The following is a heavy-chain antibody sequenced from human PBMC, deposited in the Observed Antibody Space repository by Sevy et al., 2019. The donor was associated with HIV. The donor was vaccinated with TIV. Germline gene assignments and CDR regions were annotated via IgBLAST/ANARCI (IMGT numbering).Heavy chain of an antibody. CDR2: ISSSSSYI. J-gene: IGHJ6*03. V-gene: IGHV3-21*01. Sequence: GGSLRLSCAASGFTFSSYSMNWVRQAPGKGLEWVSSISSSSSYIYYADSVKGRFTISRDNAKNSLYLQMNSLRAEDTAVYYCARVYSGSYYAYYYYYYMDVWGKGTTVTVSS. CDR3: ARVYSGSYYAYYYYYYMDV. D-gene: IGHD1-26*01. CDR1: GFTFSSYS.